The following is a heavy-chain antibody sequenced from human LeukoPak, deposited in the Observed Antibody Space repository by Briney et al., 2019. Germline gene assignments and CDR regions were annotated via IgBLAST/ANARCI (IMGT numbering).Heavy chain of an antibody. V-gene: IGHV4-34*01. CDR1: GGSFSGYY. J-gene: IGHJ4*02. CDR2: INHSGST. D-gene: IGHD6-13*01. CDR3: ARGPGIAAAGNFDY. Sequence: SETLSLTCAVYGGSFSGYYWSWIRQPPGKGLEWIGEINHSGSTNYDPSLKSRVTISVDTSKNQFSLKLSSVTAADTAVYYCARGPGIAAAGNFDYWGQGTLVTVSS.